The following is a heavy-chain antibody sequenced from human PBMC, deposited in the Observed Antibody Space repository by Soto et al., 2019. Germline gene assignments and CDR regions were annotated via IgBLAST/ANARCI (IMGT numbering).Heavy chain of an antibody. Sequence: QVTLKESGPVLVKPTETLTLRCTVSGLSITDSEMGVSWIRQPPGQPLGWLAQIDSSGEKSYRTFLKSRLASSKDTSKSQIVLTMTNMDPADTATYYCARRHLAVAVSPWFDPWGQGIPVTVSS. D-gene: IGHD6-19*01. CDR1: GLSITDSEMG. CDR2: IDSSGEK. V-gene: IGHV2-26*01. CDR3: ARRHLAVAVSPWFDP. J-gene: IGHJ5*02.